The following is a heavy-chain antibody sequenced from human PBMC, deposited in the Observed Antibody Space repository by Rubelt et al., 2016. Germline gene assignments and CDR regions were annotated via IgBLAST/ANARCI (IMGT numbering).Heavy chain of an antibody. J-gene: IGHJ4*02. CDR3: ARDVGGNSVLYYFDY. Sequence: QVQLVQSGAEVKKPGASVKVSCKASGYTFTGYYMHWVRQAPGQGLEWMGWISAYNGNTNYAQKRQGRVTMTTDTSTSTAYMELRSLRSDDTAVYYCARDVGGNSVLYYFDYWGQGTLVTVSS. CDR1: GYTFTGYY. CDR2: ISAYNGNT. D-gene: IGHD4-23*01. V-gene: IGHV1-18*04.